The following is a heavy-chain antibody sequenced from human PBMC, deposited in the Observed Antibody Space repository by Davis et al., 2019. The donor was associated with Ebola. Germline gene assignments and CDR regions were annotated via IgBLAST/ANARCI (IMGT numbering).Heavy chain of an antibody. V-gene: IGHV3-11*01. Sequence: GESLKISCAASGFTFSDYYMSWIRQAPGKGLEWVSYISSSGSTIYYADSVKGRFTISRDNAKNSLYLQMNSLRAEDTAVYYCARDLVYFPRTYYYGMDVWGQGTTVTVSS. CDR1: GFTFSDYY. D-gene: IGHD2/OR15-2a*01. CDR2: ISSSGSTI. J-gene: IGHJ6*02. CDR3: ARDLVYFPRTYYYGMDV.